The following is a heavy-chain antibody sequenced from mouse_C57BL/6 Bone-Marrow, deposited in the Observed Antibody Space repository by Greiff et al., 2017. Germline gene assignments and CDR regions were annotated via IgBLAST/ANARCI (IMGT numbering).Heavy chain of an antibody. J-gene: IGHJ4*01. Sequence: EVKLVESGGGLVQSGRSLRLSCATSGFTFSDFYMEWVRQAPGKGLEWIAASRNKANDYTTEYSASVKGRFIVSRDTSQSILYLQMNALRAEDTAIYYCARDSPYDGYYAMDYWGQGTSVTVS. CDR1: GFTFSDFY. CDR3: ARDSPYDGYYAMDY. CDR2: SRNKANDYTT. D-gene: IGHD2-3*01. V-gene: IGHV7-1*01.